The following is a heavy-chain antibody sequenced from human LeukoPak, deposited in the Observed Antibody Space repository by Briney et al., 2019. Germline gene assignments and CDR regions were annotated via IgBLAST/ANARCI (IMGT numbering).Heavy chain of an antibody. J-gene: IGHJ4*02. CDR1: GYTFTSYG. V-gene: IGHV1-18*01. D-gene: IGHD3-16*01. CDR2: ISAYNGNT. Sequence: ASVKVSCKASGYTFTSYGISWVRQAPGQGLEWMGWISAYNGNTNFAQKLQGRVTMTTDTSTSTAYMELRSLRSDDTAVYFCARDGFVVGGLPDYLDYWGQGTLVTVSS. CDR3: ARDGFVVGGLPDYLDY.